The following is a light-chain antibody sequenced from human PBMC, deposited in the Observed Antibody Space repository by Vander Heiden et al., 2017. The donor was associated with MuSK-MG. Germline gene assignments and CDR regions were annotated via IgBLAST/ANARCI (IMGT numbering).Light chain of an antibody. CDR1: QNVRRS. J-gene: IGKJ5*01. CDR2: DAS. V-gene: IGKV1-33*01. CDR3: QQDESLPVT. Sequence: DTQMTQSPSSLSASVGDTVTISCQASQNVRRSLNWYQLKPGKAPKLLIYDASYLQTGVPSRFSGSGSGTDLSFTISSLQSEDIATYYCQQDESLPVTFGQGTRLEIK.